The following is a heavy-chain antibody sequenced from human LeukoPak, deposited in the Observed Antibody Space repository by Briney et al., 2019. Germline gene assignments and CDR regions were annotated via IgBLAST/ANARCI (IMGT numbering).Heavy chain of an antibody. CDR1: GYTFTSYY. Sequence: ASAKVSCKASGYTFTSYYMHWVRQAPGQGLEWMGIINPSGGSTSYAQKFQGRVTMTRDTSTSTVYMELSSLRSEDTAVYHCARDGFVTTVVYDMDVWGQGTTVTVSS. V-gene: IGHV1-46*01. J-gene: IGHJ6*02. CDR2: INPSGGST. CDR3: ARDGFVTTVVYDMDV. D-gene: IGHD4-17*01.